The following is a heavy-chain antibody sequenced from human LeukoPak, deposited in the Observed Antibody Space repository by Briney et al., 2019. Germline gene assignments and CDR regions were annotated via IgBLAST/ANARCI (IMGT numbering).Heavy chain of an antibody. J-gene: IGHJ4*02. V-gene: IGHV1-69*04. CDR2: IVPILGLT. CDR3: AGGRSQSVSLTVDV. CDR1: GGTFSNFA. Sequence: ASVKASCKASGGTFSNFAVTWVRQAPGQGLEWMGRIVPILGLTNYAQKFQDRTTFIADKSTNTAYMELKSLTFDDTAVYFCAGGRSQSVSLTVDVWGQGTLVTVSS. D-gene: IGHD5/OR15-5a*01.